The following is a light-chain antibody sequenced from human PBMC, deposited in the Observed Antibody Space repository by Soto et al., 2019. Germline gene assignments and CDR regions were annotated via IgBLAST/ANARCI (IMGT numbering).Light chain of an antibody. CDR2: GIS. CDR1: QSVSSNY. J-gene: IGKJ1*01. Sequence: EIVLTQSPGTLSLSPGERATLSCRASQSVSSNYFAWYQQRPGQAPRLLIYGISSRATGIPDRFSGSGSGTDFTLTISRLEPEDFEVYYCEQYGSSPRTFGQGTKLEIK. CDR3: EQYGSSPRT. V-gene: IGKV3-20*01.